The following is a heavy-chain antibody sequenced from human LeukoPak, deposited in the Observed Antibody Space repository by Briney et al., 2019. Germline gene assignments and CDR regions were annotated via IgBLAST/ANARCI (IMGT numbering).Heavy chain of an antibody. Sequence: SETLSLTCTVSGGSISSYYWSWIRQPPGKGLEWIGYISYSGSTNYNPSLKSRVTISIDTSKNQFSLKLRSVTAADTAIYYCARQGYDILTGYIDAFDIWGQGTMVAVSS. J-gene: IGHJ3*02. V-gene: IGHV4-59*08. CDR3: ARQGYDILTGYIDAFDI. CDR2: ISYSGST. CDR1: GGSISSYY. D-gene: IGHD3-9*01.